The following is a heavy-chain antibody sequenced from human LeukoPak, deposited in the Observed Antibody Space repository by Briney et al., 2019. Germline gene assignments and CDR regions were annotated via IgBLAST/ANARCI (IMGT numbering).Heavy chain of an antibody. Sequence: SQTLSLTCAISGDTVSSNSAAWNWIRQSPSRGLEWLGRTYYRSKWYFDYAVSVKSRITVNPDTSKNQFSLQLNSVTPEDAAVYFCARGQAFAFDIWGHGTMVTVSS. CDR2: TYYRSKWYF. CDR1: GDTVSSNSAA. J-gene: IGHJ3*02. V-gene: IGHV6-1*01. CDR3: ARGQAFAFDI.